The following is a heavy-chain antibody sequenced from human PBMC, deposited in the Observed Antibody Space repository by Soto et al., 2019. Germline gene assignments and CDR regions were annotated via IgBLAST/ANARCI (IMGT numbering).Heavy chain of an antibody. CDR2: IYPGDSDT. CDR1: GYSFTSYW. J-gene: IGHJ5*02. CDR3: AREVHYYDSSGYSNWFDP. Sequence: PGETLKISCKGSGYSFTSYWIGWVRQMPGKGLEWMGIIYPGDSDTRYSPSFQGQVTISRDNSKNTLYLQMGSLRAEDMAVYYCAREVHYYDSSGYSNWFDPWGQGTLVTVSS. V-gene: IGHV5-51*01. D-gene: IGHD3-22*01.